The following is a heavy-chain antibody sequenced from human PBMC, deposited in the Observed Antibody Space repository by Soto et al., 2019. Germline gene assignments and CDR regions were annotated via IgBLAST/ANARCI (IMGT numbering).Heavy chain of an antibody. CDR2: IYYSGST. V-gene: IGHV4-39*01. D-gene: IGHD6-19*01. CDR1: GGSISSSSYY. J-gene: IGHJ3*02. CDR3: ARHLFSSGWYLI. Sequence: QLQLQESGPGLVKPSETLSLTCTVSGGSISSSSYYWGWIRQPPGKGLEWIGSIYYSGSTYYNPSLTSRVTISVDTSKNQFSLKLSSVTAADTAVYYCARHLFSSGWYLIWGQGTMVPVST.